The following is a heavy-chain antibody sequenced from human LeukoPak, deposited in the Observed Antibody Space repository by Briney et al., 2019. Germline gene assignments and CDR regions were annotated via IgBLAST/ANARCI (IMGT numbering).Heavy chain of an antibody. CDR2: IYYSGST. Sequence: PSETLSLTCTVSGGSISSSSYYWGWIPQPPGKGLEWIGSIYYSGSTNYNPSLKSRVTISVDTSKNQFSLNLSSVTAADTSVYYCARSVVLMVYGTFDAFDIWGQGTMVTVSS. V-gene: IGHV4-39*07. D-gene: IGHD2-8*01. CDR3: ARSVVLMVYGTFDAFDI. CDR1: GGSISSSSYY. J-gene: IGHJ3*02.